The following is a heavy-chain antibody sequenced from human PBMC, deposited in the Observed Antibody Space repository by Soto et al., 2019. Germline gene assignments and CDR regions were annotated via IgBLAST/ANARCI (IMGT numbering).Heavy chain of an antibody. J-gene: IGHJ6*02. V-gene: IGHV1-69*13. D-gene: IGHD3-3*01. CDR2: IIPIFGTA. Sequence: ASVKVSCKASGGTFSSYAISWVRQAPGQGLEWMGGIIPIFGTANYAQKFQGRVTITADESTSTAYMELSSLRSEDTAVYYCASGTYWNFGVVIPYGMDVWGQGTTVTVSS. CDR1: GGTFSSYA. CDR3: ASGTYWNFGVVIPYGMDV.